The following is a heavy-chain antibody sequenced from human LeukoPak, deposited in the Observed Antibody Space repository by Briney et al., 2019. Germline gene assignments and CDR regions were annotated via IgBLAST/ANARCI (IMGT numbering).Heavy chain of an antibody. Sequence: PGGSLRLSCAASGFTFSSYSMNWVRQAPGKGLEWVSSISSSSSYIYYADSVKGRFTISRDNAKNSLYPQMNSLRAEDTAVYYCARLRIAVAGTDYWGQGTLVTVSS. CDR1: GFTFSSYS. D-gene: IGHD6-19*01. J-gene: IGHJ4*02. CDR3: ARLRIAVAGTDY. V-gene: IGHV3-21*01. CDR2: ISSSSSYI.